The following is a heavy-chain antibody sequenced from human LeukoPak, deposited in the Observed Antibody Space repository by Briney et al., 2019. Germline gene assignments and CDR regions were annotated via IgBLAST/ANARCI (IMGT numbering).Heavy chain of an antibody. J-gene: IGHJ4*02. CDR2: ISWNSGSI. V-gene: IGHV3-9*01. D-gene: IGHD6-19*01. Sequence: PGGSLRLSCAASGFTFDDYAMHWVRQAPGKGLEWVSGISWNSGSIGYADSVKGRFTISRDNAKNSLYLQMNSLRAEDTALYYCAKGAVAGTKYYSDYWGQGTLVTVSS. CDR1: GFTFDDYA. CDR3: AKGAVAGTKYYSDY.